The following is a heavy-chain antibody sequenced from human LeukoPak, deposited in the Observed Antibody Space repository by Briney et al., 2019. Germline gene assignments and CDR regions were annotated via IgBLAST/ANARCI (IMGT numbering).Heavy chain of an antibody. D-gene: IGHD6-13*01. V-gene: IGHV3-30*02. Sequence: PGGSLRLSCAASGFTFSSYSMNWVRQAPGKGLEWVAFIRYDGSNKYYADSVKGRFTISRDNSKNTLYLRMNSLRAEDTAVYYCAKDRDSSWYYFDYWGQGTLVTVSS. J-gene: IGHJ4*02. CDR3: AKDRDSSWYYFDY. CDR1: GFTFSSYS. CDR2: IRYDGSNK.